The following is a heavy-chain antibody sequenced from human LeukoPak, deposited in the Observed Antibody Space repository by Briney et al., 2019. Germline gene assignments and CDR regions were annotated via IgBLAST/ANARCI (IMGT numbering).Heavy chain of an antibody. CDR3: GRQGYTASHYFLDF. Sequence: PSETLSLTCTVSSGSINSYFWGWVRQPPGKGLEWIGRIYTTGRTHCNPSRKSRVTMSVDTSTNQFSLNLRSMTAADTAVYYGGRQGYTASHYFLDFWSQGTLVAVS. J-gene: IGHJ4*02. D-gene: IGHD1-26*01. CDR1: SGSINSYF. CDR2: IYTTGRT. V-gene: IGHV4-4*07.